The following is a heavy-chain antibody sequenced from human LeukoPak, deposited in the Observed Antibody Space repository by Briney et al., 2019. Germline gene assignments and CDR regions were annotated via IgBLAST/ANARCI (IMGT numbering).Heavy chain of an antibody. CDR1: GFTFSDYY. Sequence: GGSLRLSCAASGFTFSDYYMSWIRQAPGKGLEWVSYISSSGSTIYYADSVKGRFTISRDNSKNTLYLQMNSLRAEDTAVYYCAKRNSGSYYVYFDYWGQGTLVTVSS. D-gene: IGHD3-10*01. J-gene: IGHJ4*02. V-gene: IGHV3-11*01. CDR2: ISSSGSTI. CDR3: AKRNSGSYYVYFDY.